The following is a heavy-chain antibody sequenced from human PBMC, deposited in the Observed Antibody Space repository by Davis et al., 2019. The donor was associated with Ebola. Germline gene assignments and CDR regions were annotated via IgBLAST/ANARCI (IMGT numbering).Heavy chain of an antibody. CDR2: IYHSGST. V-gene: IGHV4-38-2*02. Sequence: PSETLSLTCTVSGYSISSGYYWGWIRQPPGKGLEWIGSIYHSGSTYYNPSLKSRVTISVDTSKNQFSLKLSSVTAADTAVYYCARDLDSSSRAGFDPWGQGTLVTVSS. CDR1: GYSISSGYY. J-gene: IGHJ5*02. D-gene: IGHD2-2*01. CDR3: ARDLDSSSRAGFDP.